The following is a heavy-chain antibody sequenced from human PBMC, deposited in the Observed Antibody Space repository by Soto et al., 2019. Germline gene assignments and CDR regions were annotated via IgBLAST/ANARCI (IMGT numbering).Heavy chain of an antibody. J-gene: IGHJ5*02. CDR3: ARQYDFWSGYPINWFDP. CDR1: GGSISSSSYY. V-gene: IGHV4-39*01. D-gene: IGHD3-3*01. Sequence: SETLSLTCTVSGGSISSSSYYWGWIRQPPGKGLEWIGSIYYSGSTYYNPSLKSRVTISVDTSKNQFSLKLSSVTAADTAVYYCARQYDFWSGYPINWFDPWGQGTLVTVSS. CDR2: IYYSGST.